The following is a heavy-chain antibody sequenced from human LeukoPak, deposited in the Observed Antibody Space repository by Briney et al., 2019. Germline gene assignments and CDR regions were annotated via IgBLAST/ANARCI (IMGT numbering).Heavy chain of an antibody. CDR1: GGTFSSYA. CDR3: ARDRGTYYYDSSGYYSFDY. CDR2: IIPIFGTA. D-gene: IGHD3-22*01. J-gene: IGHJ4*02. Sequence: SVKVSCKASGGTFSSYAISWVRQAPGQGLEWIGRIIPIFGTANYAQKFQGRVTITTDESTSTAYMELSSLRSEDTAVYYCARDRGTYYYDSSGYYSFDYWGREPWSPSPQ. V-gene: IGHV1-69*05.